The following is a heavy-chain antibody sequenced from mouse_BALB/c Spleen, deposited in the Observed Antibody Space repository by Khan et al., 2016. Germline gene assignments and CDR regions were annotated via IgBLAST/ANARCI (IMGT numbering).Heavy chain of an antibody. CDR1: GFNIKDTY. CDR2: IDPANGNT. Sequence: VQLKQSGAELVKPGASVKLSCTASGFNIKDTYMHWVKQRPEQGLEWIGRIDPANGNTKYDPKFQGKATITADTSSNTAYLPTSSLTSEDTAVYYCAYYGSSYYFDDWGQGTTLTVSS. V-gene: IGHV14-3*02. CDR3: AYYGSSYYFDD. D-gene: IGHD1-1*01. J-gene: IGHJ2*01.